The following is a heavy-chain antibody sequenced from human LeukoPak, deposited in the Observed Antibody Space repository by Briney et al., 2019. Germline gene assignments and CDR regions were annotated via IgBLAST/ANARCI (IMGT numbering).Heavy chain of an antibody. CDR1: GFTLSSHW. Sequence: GGSLRLSCAASGFTLSSHWMNWVRQAPGKGLEWVAKIKQDGSEKYYADSVKGRFTISRDNAKDSLYLQLNSLRAEDTAVYYCARNINNFWSGYLDYMDVWGKGTTVTVSS. D-gene: IGHD3-3*01. CDR2: IKQDGSEK. J-gene: IGHJ6*03. CDR3: ARNINNFWSGYLDYMDV. V-gene: IGHV3-7*01.